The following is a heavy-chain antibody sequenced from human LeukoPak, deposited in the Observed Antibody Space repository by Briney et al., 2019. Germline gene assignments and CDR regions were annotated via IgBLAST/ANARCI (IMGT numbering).Heavy chain of an antibody. D-gene: IGHD2-2*01. J-gene: IGHJ4*02. CDR3: AKAQNTNCATTSCSPDY. Sequence: GGSLGLSCAASGFTFSNYAMTWVRQAPGKGLEWVSTIGSGGPDTYYADSVKGRFTTSRDSSKNTLYLQMNSLRVEDTAVYYWAKAQNTNCATTSCSPDYWGQGTLVTVSS. CDR1: GFTFSNYA. V-gene: IGHV3-23*01. CDR2: IGSGGPDT.